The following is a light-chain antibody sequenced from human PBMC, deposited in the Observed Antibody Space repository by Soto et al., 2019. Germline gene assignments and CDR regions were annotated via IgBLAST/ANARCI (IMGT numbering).Light chain of an antibody. J-gene: IGLJ1*01. Sequence: QSVLPQPPSVSGAPGQRVTISCTGSSSKIGSTHDVPWYQQLPGTAPKLLIYGNSNRPSGVPDRFSGSKSGTSASLAITGLQADDEADYYFQSDDVGMSAHDVLGTGTKVTVL. CDR2: GNS. CDR1: SSKIGSTHD. CDR3: QSDDVGMSAHDV. V-gene: IGLV1-40*01.